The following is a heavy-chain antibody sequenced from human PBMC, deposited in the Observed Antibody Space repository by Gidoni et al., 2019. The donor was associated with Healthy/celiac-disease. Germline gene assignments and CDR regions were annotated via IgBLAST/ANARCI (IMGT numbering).Heavy chain of an antibody. D-gene: IGHD6-13*01. J-gene: IGHJ4*02. CDR1: GFTFSSYA. Sequence: EVQLLESGGGLVQPGGSLRLSCSASGFTFSSYAMSWVRLAPGKGLEWVSAISGSGGSTYYADSVKGRFTISRDNSKNTLYLQMNSLRAEDTAVYYCAKTRGVAAAGTDYWGQGTLVTVSS. CDR2: ISGSGGST. CDR3: AKTRGVAAAGTDY. V-gene: IGHV3-23*01.